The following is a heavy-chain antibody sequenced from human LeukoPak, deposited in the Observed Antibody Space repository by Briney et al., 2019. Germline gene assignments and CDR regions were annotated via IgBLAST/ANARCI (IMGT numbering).Heavy chain of an antibody. CDR1: GFTFSDYY. J-gene: IGHJ3*02. V-gene: IGHV3-11*01. CDR2: TSPSGGTI. CDR3: AREKKTEWTTGAFDM. Sequence: PGGPLRLSCAASGFTFSDYYMSWIRQAPETGLEWLSYTSPSGGTIYYTDSVKGRFTMSRDNAQNALYLEMNSLRAEDTAVYYCAREKKTEWTTGAFDMWGQGTMVIVSS. D-gene: IGHD3-3*01.